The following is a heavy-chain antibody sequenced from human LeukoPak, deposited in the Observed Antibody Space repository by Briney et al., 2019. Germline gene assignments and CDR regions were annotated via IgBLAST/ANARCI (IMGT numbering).Heavy chain of an antibody. CDR3: ARDIRYYDSSGYFDY. J-gene: IGHJ4*02. Sequence: SVKVSCRASGYIFTTSYIHWVRQAPGQGLEWMGRIIPILGIANYAQKFQGRVTITADKSTSTAYMELSSLRSEDTAVYYCARDIRYYDSSGYFDYWGQGTLVTVSS. D-gene: IGHD3-22*01. CDR2: IIPILGIA. V-gene: IGHV1-69*04. CDR1: GYIFTTSY.